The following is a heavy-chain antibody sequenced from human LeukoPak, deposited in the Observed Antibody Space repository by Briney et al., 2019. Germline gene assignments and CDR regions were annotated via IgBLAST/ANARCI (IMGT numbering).Heavy chain of an antibody. Sequence: GGSLRLTCAASGFTFDDYGMSWVRQAPGKGLEWVSIIYSDDSTYYADSVKGRFTISRDNSKNTLYLQMNSLRAEDTAVYYCARETVDSGRRFDYWGQGTLVTVSS. D-gene: IGHD3-10*01. CDR2: IYSDDST. CDR1: GFTFDDYG. CDR3: ARETVDSGRRFDY. V-gene: IGHV3-66*01. J-gene: IGHJ4*02.